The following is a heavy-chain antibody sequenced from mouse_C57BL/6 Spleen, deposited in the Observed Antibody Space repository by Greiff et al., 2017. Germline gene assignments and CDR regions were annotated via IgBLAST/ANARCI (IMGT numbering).Heavy chain of an antibody. D-gene: IGHD1-1*01. Sequence: QVQLQQSGAELARPGASVKLSCKASGYTFTSYGISWVKQRTGQGLEWIGEIYPRSGNTYYNEKFKGKATLTADKSSSTVYMELRSLTSEDSAVYFCASHYYGSSPHYFDYWGQGTTLTVSS. J-gene: IGHJ2*01. CDR2: IYPRSGNT. CDR1: GYTFTSYG. V-gene: IGHV1-81*01. CDR3: ASHYYGSSPHYFDY.